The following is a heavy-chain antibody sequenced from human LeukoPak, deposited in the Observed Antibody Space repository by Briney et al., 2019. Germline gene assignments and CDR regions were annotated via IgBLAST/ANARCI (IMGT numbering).Heavy chain of an antibody. CDR1: GGSISSGGYY. CDR3: ARHYYDSSGSDAFDI. CDR2: IYYSGST. J-gene: IGHJ3*02. D-gene: IGHD3-22*01. Sequence: SQTLSLTCTVSGGSISSGGYYWSWIRQPPGKGLEWIGYIYYSGSTNYNPSLKSRVTISVDTSKNQFSLKLSSVTAADTAVYYCARHYYDSSGSDAFDIWGQGTMATVSS. V-gene: IGHV4-61*08.